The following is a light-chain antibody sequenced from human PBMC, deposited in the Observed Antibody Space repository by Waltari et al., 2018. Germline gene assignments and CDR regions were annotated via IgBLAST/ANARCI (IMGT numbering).Light chain of an antibody. Sequence: QSVLTQPPLASGTPGQRVTISCSGSSPNIGTNTVTWSQQLPGTAPKLLIYNNDKRPSGVPDRFSGSKSGTSASLVISGLQSEDEADYYCAAWDGSFNGDILFGGGTKVTVL. J-gene: IGLJ2*01. V-gene: IGLV1-44*01. CDR2: NND. CDR3: AAWDGSFNGDIL. CDR1: SPNIGTNT.